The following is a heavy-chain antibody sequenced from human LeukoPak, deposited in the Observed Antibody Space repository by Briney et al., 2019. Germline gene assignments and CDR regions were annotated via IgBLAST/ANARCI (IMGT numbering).Heavy chain of an antibody. CDR2: MYYTGST. V-gene: IGHV4-59*08. CDR3: ASHDYAEAPFDY. J-gene: IGHJ4*02. D-gene: IGHD4-17*01. CDR1: GGSFNNYY. Sequence: SETLSLTCAVYGGSFNNYYWSWIRQPPGEGLEWIGYMYYTGSTNYNPSLKSRVTISVDTSKNQFSLKLTSVTAADTAVYFCASHDYAEAPFDYWGQGALVTVSA.